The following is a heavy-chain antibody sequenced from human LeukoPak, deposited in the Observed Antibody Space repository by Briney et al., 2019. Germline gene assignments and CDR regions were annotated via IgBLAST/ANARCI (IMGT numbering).Heavy chain of an antibody. CDR1: GGSFRGYY. CDR2: INHSGST. CDR3: ARGSYYYDSSGYDGRNNWFDP. D-gene: IGHD3-22*01. V-gene: IGHV4-34*01. Sequence: PSETLSLTCAVYGGSFRGYYWSWIRQPPGKGLEWIGEINHSGSTNYNPSLKSRVTISVDTSKNQFSLKLSSVTAADTAVYYCARGSYYYDSSGYDGRNNWFDPWGQGTLVTVSS. J-gene: IGHJ5*02.